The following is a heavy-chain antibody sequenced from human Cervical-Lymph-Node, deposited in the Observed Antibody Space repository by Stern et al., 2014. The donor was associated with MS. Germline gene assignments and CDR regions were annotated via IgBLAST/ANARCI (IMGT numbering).Heavy chain of an antibody. Sequence: QVTLRESGPTLVKATQPLTLTCTFSGFALRNSGVSVAWIRQPPGKALEWLAVIYWEDEKRYSPSLKSRLSITKDASESQLVLTMTNMDPVDTATYYCTHSLHGDYYDAFDTWGQGTMVTVSS. D-gene: IGHD4-17*01. V-gene: IGHV2-5*02. CDR2: IYWEDEK. CDR3: THSLHGDYYDAFDT. CDR1: GFALRNSGVS. J-gene: IGHJ3*02.